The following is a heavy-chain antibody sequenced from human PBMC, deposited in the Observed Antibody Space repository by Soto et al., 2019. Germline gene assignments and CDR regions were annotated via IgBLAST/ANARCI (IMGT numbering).Heavy chain of an antibody. J-gene: IGHJ4*02. CDR3: ARGPSCGGDCYLFDY. Sequence: APVKVSFKASGYTFTSYYIPWVRQAPGQGLEWVAMINPGGGRTKNAQMFQGRVTLTRDTSTGTVDMELSSLTSADTAVYDCARGPSCGGDCYLFDYWGQGSLVTVSS. CDR2: INPGGGRT. D-gene: IGHD2-21*02. CDR1: GYTFTSYY. V-gene: IGHV1-46*01.